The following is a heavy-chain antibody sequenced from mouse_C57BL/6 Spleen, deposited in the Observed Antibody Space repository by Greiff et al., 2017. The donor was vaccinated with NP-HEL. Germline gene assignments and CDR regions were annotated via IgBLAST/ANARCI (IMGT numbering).Heavy chain of an antibody. J-gene: IGHJ2*01. D-gene: IGHD1-1*01. CDR1: GYTFTSYW. V-gene: IGHV1-64*01. Sequence: VQLQQPGAELVKPGASVKLSCKASGYTFTSYWMHWVKQRPGQGLEWIGMIHPNSGSTNYNEKFKSKATLTVDKSSSAAYMQLSSLTSEDSAVYDGARDYGSSFFDYWGKGTTLTVSS. CDR2: IHPNSGST. CDR3: ARDYGSSFFDY.